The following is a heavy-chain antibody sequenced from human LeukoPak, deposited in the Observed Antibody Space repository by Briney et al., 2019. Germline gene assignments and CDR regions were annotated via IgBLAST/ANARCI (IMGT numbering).Heavy chain of an antibody. CDR2: MNPNSGNT. D-gene: IGHD2-15*01. CDR3: ARDCSGGSCYSWRGLGS. V-gene: IGHV1-8*01. CDR1: GYTFTSYD. J-gene: IGHJ4*02. Sequence: ASVKVSCKASGYTFTSYDINWVRQATGQGREWMGWMNPNSGNTGYAQKFQGRVTMTRNTSISTAYMELSSLRSEDTAVYYCARDCSGGSCYSWRGLGSWGQGTLVTVSS.